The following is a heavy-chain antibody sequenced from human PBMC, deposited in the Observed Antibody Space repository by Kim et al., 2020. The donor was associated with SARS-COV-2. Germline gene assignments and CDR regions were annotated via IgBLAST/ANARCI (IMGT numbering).Heavy chain of an antibody. J-gene: IGHJ4*02. CDR1: GFTVSSNY. CDR3: ARGLPGWLQLHY. V-gene: IGHV3-53*01. D-gene: IGHD5-12*01. CDR2: IYSGGST. Sequence: GGSLRLSCAASGFTVSSNYMSWVRQAPGKGLEWVSVIYSGGSTYYADSVKGRFTISRDNSKNTLYLQMNSLRAEDTAVYYCARGLPGWLQLHYWGQGTLVTVSS.